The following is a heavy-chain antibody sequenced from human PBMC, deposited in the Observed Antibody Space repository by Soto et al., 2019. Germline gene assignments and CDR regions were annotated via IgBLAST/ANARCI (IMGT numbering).Heavy chain of an antibody. Sequence: QVQLVQSGAEVKKPGSSVKVSCKASGGTFSSYAISWVRQAPGQGLEWMGGIIPIFGTANYAQKFQGRVTITADESKSTAYMELISLRSEDTAVYYCAREVVEIKWGNWFDPWGQGTLVTVSS. J-gene: IGHJ5*02. V-gene: IGHV1-69*01. CDR3: AREVVEIKWGNWFDP. CDR1: GGTFSSYA. D-gene: IGHD5-12*01. CDR2: IIPIFGTA.